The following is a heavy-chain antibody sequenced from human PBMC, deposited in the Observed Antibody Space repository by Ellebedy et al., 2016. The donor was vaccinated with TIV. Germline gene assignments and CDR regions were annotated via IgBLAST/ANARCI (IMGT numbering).Heavy chain of an antibody. D-gene: IGHD3-3*01. CDR2: IYYSGST. V-gene: IGHV4-31*11. CDR1: GGSFSGYY. J-gene: IGHJ6*02. CDR3: ARAPRWYDFWSGYPRDYYGMDV. Sequence: SETLSLXCAVYGGSFSGYYWSWIRQHPGKGLEWIGYIYYSGSTYYNPSLKSRVTISVDTSKNQFSLKLSSVTAADTAVYYCARAPRWYDFWSGYPRDYYGMDVWGQGTTVTVSS.